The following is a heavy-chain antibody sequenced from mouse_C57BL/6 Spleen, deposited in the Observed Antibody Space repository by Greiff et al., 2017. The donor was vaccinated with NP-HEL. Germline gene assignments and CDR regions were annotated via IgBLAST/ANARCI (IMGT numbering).Heavy chain of an antibody. V-gene: IGHV1-9*01. CDR2: ILPGRGST. CDR1: GYTFTGYW. Sequence: QVQLQQSGAELMKPGASVKLSCKATGYTFTGYWIEWVKQRPGHGLEWIGEILPGRGSTNYNEKFKGKATFTADTSSSTAYMQLSSLTTEDSAIYYCARLGLRQYEMNYWGQGTSVTVSS. D-gene: IGHD2-4*01. J-gene: IGHJ4*01. CDR3: ARLGLRQYEMNY.